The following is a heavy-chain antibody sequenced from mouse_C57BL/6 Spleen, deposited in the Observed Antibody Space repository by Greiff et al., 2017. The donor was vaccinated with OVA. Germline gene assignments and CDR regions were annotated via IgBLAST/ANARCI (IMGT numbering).Heavy chain of an antibody. CDR2: ISSGSSTI. J-gene: IGHJ4*01. CDR1: GFTFSDYG. V-gene: IGHV5-17*01. Sequence: EVNVVESGGGLVKPGGSLKLSCAASGFTFSDYGMHWVRQAPEKGLEWVAYISSGSSTIYYADTVKGRFTISRDNAKNTLFLQMTSMRSEDTAMYYCANDYVAMDYWGQGTSVTVSS. CDR3: ANDYVAMDY.